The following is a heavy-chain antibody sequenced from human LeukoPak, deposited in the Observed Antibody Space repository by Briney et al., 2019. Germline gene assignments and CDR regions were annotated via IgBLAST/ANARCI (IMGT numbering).Heavy chain of an antibody. D-gene: IGHD6-6*01. CDR3: ARGGAARPDY. J-gene: IGHJ4*02. Sequence: PGGSPRLSCAASGFTFSNYGMNWVRQAPGKGLEWVSYISSSSSNIAYADSVKGRFTISRDNVRNSLYLQINSLRIEDTSVYYCARGGAARPDYWGQGTLVTVSS. CDR2: ISSSSSNI. V-gene: IGHV3-48*04. CDR1: GFTFSNYG.